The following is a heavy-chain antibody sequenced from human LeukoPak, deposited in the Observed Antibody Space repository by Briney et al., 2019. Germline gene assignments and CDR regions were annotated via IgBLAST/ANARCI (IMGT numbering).Heavy chain of an antibody. CDR2: INPNSGGT. CDR3: ARYKASPRGYYFDY. D-gene: IGHD1-14*01. J-gene: IGHJ4*02. Sequence: ASVKVSCKASGYTFTGYYMHWVRQAPGQGLEWMGWINPNSGGTNYAQKFQGRVTMTRDTSISTAYMELSRLRSDDTAVYYCARYKASPRGYYFDYWGQGTLVTVSS. CDR1: GYTFTGYY. V-gene: IGHV1-2*02.